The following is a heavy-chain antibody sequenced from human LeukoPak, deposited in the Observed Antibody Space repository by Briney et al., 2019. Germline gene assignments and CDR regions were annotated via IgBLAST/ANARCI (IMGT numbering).Heavy chain of an antibody. CDR1: GFTFSSYA. J-gene: IGHJ1*01. V-gene: IGHV3-53*01. Sequence: GGSLRLSCAASGFTFSSYAVHWVRQAPGKGLEWVSVIYSGGSTYYADSVKGRFTISRDNSKNTLYLQMNSLRAEDTAVYYCARSDVAEYFQHWGQGTLVTVSS. D-gene: IGHD2-21*02. CDR2: IYSGGST. CDR3: ARSDVAEYFQH.